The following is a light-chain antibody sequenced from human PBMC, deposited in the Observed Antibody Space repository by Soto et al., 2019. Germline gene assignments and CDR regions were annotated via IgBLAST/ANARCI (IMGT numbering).Light chain of an antibody. V-gene: IGKV3-11*01. J-gene: IGKJ5*01. CDR2: LTS. CDR1: QAVNTR. CDR3: QQRSNWPPKIT. Sequence: EIVLTQSSATLSSFPGDRVTVSCRASQAVNTRLAWYQHKPGQAPRLLIYLTSNRAAGISARFSGSGSETDFTLTISDVEPEDFAVYYCQQRSNWPPKITFGQGTRLEI.